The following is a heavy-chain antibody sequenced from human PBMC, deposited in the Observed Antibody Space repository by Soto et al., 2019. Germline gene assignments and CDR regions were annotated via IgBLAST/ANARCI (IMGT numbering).Heavy chain of an antibody. CDR1: GFTFSSYS. Sequence: PGGSLRLSCAASGFTFSSYSMNWVRQAPGKGPEWVSYISSSRSTIYYADSVKGRFTISRDNAKNSLYLQMNSLRDEDTAVYYCARVGSSGWYGDFDSWGQGTLVTVSS. CDR3: ARVGSSGWYGDFDS. D-gene: IGHD6-19*01. J-gene: IGHJ4*02. V-gene: IGHV3-48*02. CDR2: ISSSRSTI.